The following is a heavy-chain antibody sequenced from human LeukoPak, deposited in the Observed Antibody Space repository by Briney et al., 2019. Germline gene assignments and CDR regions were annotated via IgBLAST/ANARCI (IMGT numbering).Heavy chain of an antibody. Sequence: TSVKVSCKASGFSFTNSAVQWVRQARGQRLEWIGWIVVGSGNTNYAQKFQERVTITRGRSTSTAYLELSSLRSEDTAVYYCAADSRQLQPHDAFDIWGQGTMVTVSS. CDR2: IVVGSGNT. J-gene: IGHJ3*02. V-gene: IGHV1-58*01. CDR1: GFSFTNSA. CDR3: AADSRQLQPHDAFDI. D-gene: IGHD1-1*01.